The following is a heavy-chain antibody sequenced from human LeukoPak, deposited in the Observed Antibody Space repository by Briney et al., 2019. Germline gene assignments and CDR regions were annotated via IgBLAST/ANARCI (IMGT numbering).Heavy chain of an antibody. D-gene: IGHD6-19*01. V-gene: IGHV3-53*01. Sequence: PGGSLRLSCTASGYTFNSYAMSWVRQAPGKGLEWVSVIHSSGSTDYAVSVKGRFTISRDNSKNTVYLQMNSLRAEDTAVYYCARDPAGIAVAGNYWGQGTLVTVSS. CDR2: IHSSGST. CDR1: GYTFNSYA. J-gene: IGHJ4*02. CDR3: ARDPAGIAVAGNY.